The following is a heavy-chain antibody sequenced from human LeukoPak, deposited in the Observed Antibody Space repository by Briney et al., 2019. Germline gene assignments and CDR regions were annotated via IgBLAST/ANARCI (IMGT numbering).Heavy chain of an antibody. D-gene: IGHD1-26*01. CDR2: IYHSGST. V-gene: IGHV4-4*02. CDR3: ARVSACGRKYFDY. J-gene: IGHJ4*02. Sequence: SGTLSLTCAVSGGSISSSNWWSWVRQPPGKGLEWIGEIYHSGSTNYNPSLKSRVTISVDKSKNQFSLKLSSVTAADPAVYYCARVSACGRKYFDYWGQGTLVTVSS. CDR1: GGSISSSNW.